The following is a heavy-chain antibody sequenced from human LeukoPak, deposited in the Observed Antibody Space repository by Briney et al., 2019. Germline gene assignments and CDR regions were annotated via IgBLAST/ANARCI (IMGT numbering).Heavy chain of an antibody. Sequence: GGSLRLSCAASGFTFSSYWMSWVRQAPGKGLEWVLSISGSGGNTYYADSVKGRFTISRDYSKNTLYLQMNSLRTEETAVYYCAKGPAMVRGTFDPWGQGTLVTVSS. CDR1: GFTFSSYW. CDR3: AKGPAMVRGTFDP. J-gene: IGHJ5*02. V-gene: IGHV3-23*01. D-gene: IGHD3-10*01. CDR2: ISGSGGNT.